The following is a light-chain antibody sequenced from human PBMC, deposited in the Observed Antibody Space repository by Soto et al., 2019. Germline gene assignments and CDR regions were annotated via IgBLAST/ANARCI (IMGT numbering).Light chain of an antibody. CDR1: QSVSRY. CDR2: AAS. CDR3: QKYNSAPLT. J-gene: IGKJ4*01. Sequence: DVQMTQSPSSLSALLGDRVTITCRASQSVSRYLNWYQHKPGKAPKLLINAASNLRSGVPSRFSGSGSGTDFTLTISSLQPEDVAAYYCQKYNSAPLTFGGGTKVDIK. V-gene: IGKV1-39*01.